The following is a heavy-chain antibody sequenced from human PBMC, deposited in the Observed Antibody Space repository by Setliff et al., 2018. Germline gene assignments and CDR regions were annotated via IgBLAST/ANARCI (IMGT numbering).Heavy chain of an antibody. D-gene: IGHD3-10*01. Sequence: GGSLRLSCAASGFTVSKNYLSWVRQAPGKGLEWISSLYSAGSTYYADSVKGRFTISRDNSKNTLDLQMNSLRVEDTAVYYCVKTHWDTWIRGAFDIWGQGTMVTVSS. CDR2: LYSAGST. V-gene: IGHV3-66*02. CDR3: VKTHWDTWIRGAFDI. J-gene: IGHJ3*02. CDR1: GFTVSKNY.